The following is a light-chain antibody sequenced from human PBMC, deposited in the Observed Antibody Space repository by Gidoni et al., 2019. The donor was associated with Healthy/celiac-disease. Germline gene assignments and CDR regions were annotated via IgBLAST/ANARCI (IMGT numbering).Light chain of an antibody. CDR3: QSYDSSLSGSWV. CDR2: GNS. Sequence: QSVLTQPPSVSGAPGQLVTISCTGSSSNIGAGYDVHWYQQLPGTAPKLLIYGNSNRPSGVPDRFSGSKSGTSASLAITGLQAEDEADYYCQSYDSSLSGSWVFGGGTKLTVL. V-gene: IGLV1-40*01. CDR1: SSNIGAGYD. J-gene: IGLJ3*02.